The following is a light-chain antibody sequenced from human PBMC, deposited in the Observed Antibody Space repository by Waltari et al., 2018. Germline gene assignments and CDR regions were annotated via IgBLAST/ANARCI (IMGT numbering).Light chain of an antibody. V-gene: IGKV1-5*03. J-gene: IGKJ4*01. CDR2: TAS. CDR3: QQYDVSALN. CDR1: QSISSW. Sequence: DIQMTQSPSTLSASVGDRVTITCRASQSISSWLAWYQQKAGKAPKLLINTASNLESGVPSRFSGSGSVTEFTLTISGLQPDDFATYYCQQYDVSALNFGGGTKVEFK.